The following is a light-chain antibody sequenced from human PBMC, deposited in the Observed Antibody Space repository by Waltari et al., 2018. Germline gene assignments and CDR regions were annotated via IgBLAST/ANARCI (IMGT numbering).Light chain of an antibody. CDR1: QSINNH. J-gene: IGKJ3*01. Sequence: DIQLTQSPSFLSASVGDRVTIPCRASQSINNHLAWYQQKPGKAPKLLIYVASTLQSGVPSRFSGSGSGTEFTLTISSLQPEDFAIYYCQQLNSYPFTFGPGTKVDIK. V-gene: IGKV1-9*01. CDR3: QQLNSYPFT. CDR2: VAS.